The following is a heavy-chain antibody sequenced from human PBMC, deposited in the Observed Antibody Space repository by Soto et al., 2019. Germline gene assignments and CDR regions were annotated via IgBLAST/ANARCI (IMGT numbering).Heavy chain of an antibody. Sequence: SETLSLTCAVYGGSFSGYYWSWIRQPPGKGLEWIGEINHSGSTNYNPSLKSRVTISVDTSKNQFSLKLSSVTAADTAVYYCARFRVCSGGSCYSDYWGQGTLVTVSS. V-gene: IGHV4-34*01. CDR2: INHSGST. CDR1: GGSFSGYY. CDR3: ARFRVCSGGSCYSDY. D-gene: IGHD2-15*01. J-gene: IGHJ4*02.